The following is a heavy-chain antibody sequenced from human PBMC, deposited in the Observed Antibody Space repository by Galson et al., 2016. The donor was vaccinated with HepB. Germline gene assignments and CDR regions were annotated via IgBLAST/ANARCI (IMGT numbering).Heavy chain of an antibody. CDR3: ARKDGEAAQNYYYQYYGMDV. Sequence: SVKVSCKASGYTLTTYGISWVRQAPGQGLEWMGWKSPYNGKTNYAQNFQGRVTMTADTSTSTAYMELRSLRSDDTAVYYCARKDGEAAQNYYYQYYGMDVWGRGTTVSVSS. V-gene: IGHV1-18*01. D-gene: IGHD6-6*01. CDR2: KSPYNGKT. J-gene: IGHJ6*02. CDR1: GYTLTTYG.